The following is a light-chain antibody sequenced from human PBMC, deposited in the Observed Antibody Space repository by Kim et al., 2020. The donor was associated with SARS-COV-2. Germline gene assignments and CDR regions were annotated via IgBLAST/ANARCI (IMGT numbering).Light chain of an antibody. V-gene: IGKV1-8*01. J-gene: IGKJ1*01. CDR2: AAS. CDR1: QGISSY. CDR3: QQYYSYPWT. Sequence: ASTGDRATITCRTSQGISSYLAWYQQKPGKAPKLLIYAASTLQSGVPSRFSGSGSGTDFTLTISCLQSEDFATYYCQQYYSYPWTFGQGTKVDIK.